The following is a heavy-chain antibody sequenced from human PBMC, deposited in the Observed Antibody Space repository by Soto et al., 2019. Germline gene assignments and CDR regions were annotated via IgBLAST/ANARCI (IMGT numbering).Heavy chain of an antibody. J-gene: IGHJ6*02. Sequence: GGSLRLSCAASGFTFSSYGMNWVRQAPGKGLEWVSYISSSSSTIKYADSVMGRFTISRDNAKNSLYLQMNSLRVEDTAVYYCAKGLYYGSGSRIHKLYYYYYGMDVWGQGTTVTVSS. V-gene: IGHV3-48*01. CDR3: AKGLYYGSGSRIHKLYYYYYGMDV. D-gene: IGHD3-10*01. CDR1: GFTFSSYG. CDR2: ISSSSSTI.